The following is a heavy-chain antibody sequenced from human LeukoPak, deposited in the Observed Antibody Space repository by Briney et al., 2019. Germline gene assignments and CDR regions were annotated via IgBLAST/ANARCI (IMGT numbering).Heavy chain of an antibody. J-gene: IGHJ4*02. D-gene: IGHD1-1*01. CDR3: ARGGDWKFDY. Sequence: SETLSLTCAVSGDSIGSNRWWTWVRQPPGKGLEWIGEIHHSGRLNYSPSLKSRVTISVDKSKNHFSLNLNSITPADTAIYYCARGGDWKFDYWGQGALVTVSS. V-gene: IGHV4-4*02. CDR1: GDSIGSNRW. CDR2: IHHSGRL.